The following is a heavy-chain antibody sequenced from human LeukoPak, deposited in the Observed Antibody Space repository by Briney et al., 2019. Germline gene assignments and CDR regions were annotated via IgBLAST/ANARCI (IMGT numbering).Heavy chain of an antibody. CDR1: GYTFTSYG. D-gene: IGHD3-22*01. Sequence: ASVKVSCKASGYTFTSYGISWVRQAPGQGLEWMGWISAYNGNTNYAQKLQGRVTMTTDTSTSTAYMELSSLRSEDTALYYCARVHHYFDIAFDYWGQGTLVTVSS. J-gene: IGHJ4*02. CDR2: ISAYNGNT. CDR3: ARVHHYFDIAFDY. V-gene: IGHV1-18*01.